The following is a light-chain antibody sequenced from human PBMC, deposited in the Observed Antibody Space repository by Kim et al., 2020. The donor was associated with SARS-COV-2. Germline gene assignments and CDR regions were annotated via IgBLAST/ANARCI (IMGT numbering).Light chain of an antibody. CDR2: GAS. J-gene: IGKJ1*01. V-gene: IGKV3-20*01. Sequence: SPGERATLYCRASQSVSSSYLAWYQQKPGQAPRRLIYGASSRATGIPDRFSGSGSGTDFTLTISRLEPEDFAVYYWQQYGSSPRTFGKGTKVEIK. CDR1: QSVSSSY. CDR3: QQYGSSPRT.